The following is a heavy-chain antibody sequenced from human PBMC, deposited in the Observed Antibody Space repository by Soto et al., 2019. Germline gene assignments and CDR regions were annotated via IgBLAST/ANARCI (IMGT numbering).Heavy chain of an antibody. Sequence: GSLRLSCVASGFSFIGDSMNWVRQAPGKGLEWVAYIGSVSSPTDYADSVKGRFTISRDNAKKSLFLQMNSLRDEDTAVYYCARDSGIVVVEGGQASYRYYGVDAWGQGTTVTVSS. CDR3: ARDSGIVVVEGGQASYRYYGVDA. J-gene: IGHJ6*02. CDR2: IGSVSSPT. V-gene: IGHV3-48*02. CDR1: GFSFIGDS. D-gene: IGHD2-15*01.